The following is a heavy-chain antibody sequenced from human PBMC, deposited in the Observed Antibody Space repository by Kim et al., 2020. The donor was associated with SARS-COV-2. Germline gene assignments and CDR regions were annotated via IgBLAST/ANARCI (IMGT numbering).Heavy chain of an antibody. J-gene: IGHJ6*02. Sequence: ASVKVSCKASGYTFTGYYMHWVRQAPGQGLEWMGWINPNSGGTNYAQKFQGWVTMTRDTSISTAYMELSRLRSDDTAVYYCARESPANYGSGSYYNVPNYGMDVWGQGTTVTVSS. V-gene: IGHV1-2*04. CDR2: INPNSGGT. CDR3: ARESPANYGSGSYYNVPNYGMDV. D-gene: IGHD3-10*01. CDR1: GYTFTGYY.